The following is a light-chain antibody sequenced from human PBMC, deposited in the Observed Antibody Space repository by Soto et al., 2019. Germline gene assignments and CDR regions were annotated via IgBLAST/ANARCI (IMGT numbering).Light chain of an antibody. V-gene: IGLV1-51*01. Sequence: QSVLTQPPSVSAAPGQKVTISCSGSSSNIGYSHVSWYQQLPGTAPKLLIYDNDKRPSGIPDRFSGSKSGTSATLGITGLQTGDEADYYCGTWDSSLSVVFGGGTQLTVL. J-gene: IGLJ2*01. CDR1: SSNIGYSH. CDR2: DND. CDR3: GTWDSSLSVV.